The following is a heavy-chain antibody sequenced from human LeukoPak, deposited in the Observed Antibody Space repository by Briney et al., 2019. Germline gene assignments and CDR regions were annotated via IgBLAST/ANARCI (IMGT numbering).Heavy chain of an antibody. CDR3: AKAQGVTYYYDSSGSRGAFDI. D-gene: IGHD3-22*01. CDR1: GFTFSSYA. Sequence: PGGSLRLSCAASGFTFSSYAMSWVRQAPGKGLEWVSAISGSGGSTYYADSVKGRFTISRDNSKNTLYLQMNSLRAEDTAVYYCAKAQGVTYYYDSSGSRGAFDIWGQGTMVTVSS. CDR2: ISGSGGST. J-gene: IGHJ3*02. V-gene: IGHV3-23*01.